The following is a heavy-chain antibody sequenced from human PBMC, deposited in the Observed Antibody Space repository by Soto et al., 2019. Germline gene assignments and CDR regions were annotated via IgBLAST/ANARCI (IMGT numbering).Heavy chain of an antibody. D-gene: IGHD3-3*01. CDR1: GFTFSIYW. Sequence: GGSLRLSCAASGFTFSIYWMSWVRQAPGKGLEWVANIKQDGDEKYYVDSVKGRFTISRDNAKNSLYLQMNSLRAEDTAVYYCARDQGQYDFWSGYNNYYYYMDVWGKGTTVTVSS. V-gene: IGHV3-7*01. CDR2: IKQDGDEK. J-gene: IGHJ6*03. CDR3: ARDQGQYDFWSGYNNYYYYMDV.